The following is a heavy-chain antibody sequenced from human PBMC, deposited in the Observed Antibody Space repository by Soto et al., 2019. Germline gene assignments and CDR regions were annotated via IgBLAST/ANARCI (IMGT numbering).Heavy chain of an antibody. V-gene: IGHV4-30-4*01. D-gene: IGHD3-10*01. CDR1: GGSISSGDYY. Sequence: SETLSLTCTVSGGSISSGDYYWSWIRQPPGKGLEWIGYIYYSGSTYYNPSLKSRVTVSVDTSKNQFSLKLSSVTAADTAVYYCARASMVREKGFDYWGQGTLVTVSS. J-gene: IGHJ4*02. CDR3: ARASMVREKGFDY. CDR2: IYYSGST.